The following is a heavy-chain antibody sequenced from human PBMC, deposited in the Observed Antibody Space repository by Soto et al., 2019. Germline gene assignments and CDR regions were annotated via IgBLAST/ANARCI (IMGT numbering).Heavy chain of an antibody. V-gene: IGHV3-30*18. Sequence: QVQLVESGGGVVQPGRSLRLSCAASGFTFSSYGMHWVRQAPGKGLEWVAVISYDGSNKYYADSVKGRFTISRDNSKSTLYLQMNSLRAEDTAVYYCAKDRDSGYEKTAYFDYWGQGTLVTVSS. J-gene: IGHJ4*02. CDR2: ISYDGSNK. CDR3: AKDRDSGYEKTAYFDY. D-gene: IGHD5-12*01. CDR1: GFTFSSYG.